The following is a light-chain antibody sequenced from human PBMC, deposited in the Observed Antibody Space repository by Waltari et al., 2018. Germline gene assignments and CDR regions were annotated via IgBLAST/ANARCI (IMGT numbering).Light chain of an antibody. J-gene: IGKJ2*01. Sequence: DIQMTQSPSTLSASVGDSVTITCRASQSIVTWLAWYQQKPGKAPKLLIYMASRLEGGVPSRFRASGSVTEFTLTISSLQPDDFATYYCQKYKSSSYTFGQGTKLEI. CDR2: MAS. CDR1: QSIVTW. V-gene: IGKV1-5*03. CDR3: QKYKSSSYT.